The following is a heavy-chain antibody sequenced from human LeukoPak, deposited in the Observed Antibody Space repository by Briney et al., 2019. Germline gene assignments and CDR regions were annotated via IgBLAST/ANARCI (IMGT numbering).Heavy chain of an antibody. CDR1: GFTVSNHY. V-gene: IGHV3-53*01. CDR2: IFSGAST. D-gene: IGHD3-16*01. J-gene: IGHJ6*02. CDR3: ARGGAWDYYGMDV. Sequence: PGGSLRLSCAASGFTVSNHYMSWVRQAPGKGLGWVSVIFSGASTYYSDSVQGRFIISRDISKNTLYLQMNSPRADDTAVYYCARGGAWDYYGMDVWGQGTTVTVSS.